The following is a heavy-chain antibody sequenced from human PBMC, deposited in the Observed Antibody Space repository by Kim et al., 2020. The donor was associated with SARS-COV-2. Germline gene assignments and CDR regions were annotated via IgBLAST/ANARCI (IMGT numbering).Heavy chain of an antibody. V-gene: IGHV3-30*18. CDR3: AKDLAEYSSSPLDY. CDR1: GFTFSSYG. Sequence: GGSLRLSCAASGFTFSSYGMHWVRQAPGKGLEWVAVISYDGSNKYYADSVKGRFTISRDNSKNTLYLQMNSLRAEDTAVYYCAKDLAEYSSSPLDYWGQGTLVTVSS. D-gene: IGHD6-13*01. J-gene: IGHJ4*02. CDR2: ISYDGSNK.